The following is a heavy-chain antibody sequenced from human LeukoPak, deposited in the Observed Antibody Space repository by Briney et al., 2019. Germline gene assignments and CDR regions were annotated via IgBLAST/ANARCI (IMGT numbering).Heavy chain of an antibody. D-gene: IGHD2-15*01. V-gene: IGHV3-53*01. J-gene: IGHJ4*02. CDR2: IYRGDT. CDR1: GFTAAYNY. Sequence: GGSLRLSCAVSGFTAAYNYMSWVRQAPGKGLEWVSVIYRGDTYYADSVKGRFTISRDDSKNTVFLQMNRLRADDTAVYFCASYYCSSGSCYFDTWGQGTLVAVSS. CDR3: ASYYCSSGSCYFDT.